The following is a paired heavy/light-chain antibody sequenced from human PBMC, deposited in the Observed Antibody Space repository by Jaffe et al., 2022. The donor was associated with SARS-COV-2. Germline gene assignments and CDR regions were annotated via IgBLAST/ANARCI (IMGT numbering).Light chain of an antibody. J-gene: IGKJ5*01. CDR3: QQYGASPIT. CDR2: GAS. CDR1: QSVASNY. V-gene: IGKV3-20*01. Sequence: ENVLTQSPGTLSLSAGQRATLSCRASQSVASNYLAWYQQKPGQAPRLLIYGASSRATGIPDRFSGGGSGTDFTLTIRGLEPEDFAVYYCQQYGASPITFGQGTRLEIK.
Heavy chain of an antibody. CDR1: GDIFTNYW. V-gene: IGHV5-51*01. Sequence: EVQLVQSGAEVKKAGESLKISCKASGDIFTNYWFAWVRQMPGKGLEWMGIIFLGDSDTRYSPSFQGQVTISADRSNSTAYLHWSSLKASDTAMYYCAVSHYQIWQPLDYWGQGTLVTVSS. J-gene: IGHJ4*02. D-gene: IGHD3-10*01. CDR3: AVSHYQIWQPLDY. CDR2: IFLGDSDT.